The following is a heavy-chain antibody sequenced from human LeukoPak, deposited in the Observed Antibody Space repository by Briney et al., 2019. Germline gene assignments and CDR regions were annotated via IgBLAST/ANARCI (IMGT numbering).Heavy chain of an antibody. CDR3: ARLVRYCSTNSCYPFDY. V-gene: IGHV4-39*01. Sequence: PLETLSLTCTVSGGSISSSSHYWGWLRQPPGKGLEWIGCMYYSGGTYYNPSLKSRVTISIDTSRNQFSLKLNSVTAADTAVYYCARLVRYCSTNSCYPFDYWGQGTLVTVSS. D-gene: IGHD2-2*01. CDR2: MYYSGGT. J-gene: IGHJ4*02. CDR1: GGSISSSSHY.